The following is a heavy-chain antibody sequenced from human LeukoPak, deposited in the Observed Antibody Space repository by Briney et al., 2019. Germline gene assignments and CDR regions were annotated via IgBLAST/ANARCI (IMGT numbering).Heavy chain of an antibody. J-gene: IGHJ1*01. CDR3: AGDWRLQQ. CDR1: GGSISGYY. Sequence: SETLSLTCTVSGGSISGYYWSWIRQPPGKGLEWIGYIYYSGSTNYNPSLKSRVTISVDTSKNQFSLKLSSVTAADTAVYYCAGDWRLQQWGQGTLVPVS. D-gene: IGHD3-10*01. CDR2: IYYSGST. V-gene: IGHV4-59*01.